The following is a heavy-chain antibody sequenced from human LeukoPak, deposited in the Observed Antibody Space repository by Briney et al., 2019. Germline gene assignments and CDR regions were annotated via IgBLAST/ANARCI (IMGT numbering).Heavy chain of an antibody. J-gene: IGHJ4*02. Sequence: SETLSLTCAVYGGSFSGYYWSWIRQPPGKGLEWIGYIYHSGSTYYNPSLKSRVTISVDRSKNQFSLKLSSVTAADTAVYYCASSRRGVYYFDYWGQGTLVTVSS. V-gene: IGHV4-34*01. CDR1: GGSFSGYY. CDR3: ASSRRGVYYFDY. CDR2: IYHSGST. D-gene: IGHD3-16*01.